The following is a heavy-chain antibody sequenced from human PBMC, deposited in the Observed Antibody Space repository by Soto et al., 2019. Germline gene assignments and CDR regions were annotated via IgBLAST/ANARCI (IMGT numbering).Heavy chain of an antibody. V-gene: IGHV4-39*07. CDR3: ARAAGRNSSGYNWFDP. Sequence: SETLSLTCTVSGGSISSSSYYWGWIRQPPGKGLEWIGSIYYSGSTYYNPSLKSRVTISVDTSKNQFSLKLSSVTAADTAVHYCARAAGRNSSGYNWFDPWGQGTLVTVSS. CDR1: GGSISSSSYY. D-gene: IGHD6-19*01. J-gene: IGHJ5*02. CDR2: IYYSGST.